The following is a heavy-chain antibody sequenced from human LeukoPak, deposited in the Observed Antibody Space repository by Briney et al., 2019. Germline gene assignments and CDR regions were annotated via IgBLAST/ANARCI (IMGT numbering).Heavy chain of an antibody. J-gene: IGHJ6*02. V-gene: IGHV4-34*01. D-gene: IGHD1-7*01. Sequence: SETLSLTCAVYGGSFSGYYWSWIRQPPGKGLEWIGEISHSGSTNYNPSLKSRVTISVDTSKNQFSLKLSSVTAADTAVYYCARRNYATTYYYYGMDVWGQGTTVTVSS. CDR2: ISHSGST. CDR3: ARRNYATTYYYYGMDV. CDR1: GGSFSGYY.